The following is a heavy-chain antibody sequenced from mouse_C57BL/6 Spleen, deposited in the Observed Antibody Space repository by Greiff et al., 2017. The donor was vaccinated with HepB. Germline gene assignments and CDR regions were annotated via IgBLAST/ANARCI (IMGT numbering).Heavy chain of an antibody. V-gene: IGHV1-82*01. CDR2: IYPGDGDT. J-gene: IGHJ1*03. D-gene: IGHD1-1*01. CDR1: GYAFSSSW. Sequence: QVQLQQSGPALVKPGASVKISCKASGYAFSSSWMNWVKQRPGKGLEWIGRIYPGDGDTNYNGKFKGKATLTADKSSSTAYLQLSSLTSEDSAVYFCARSSVITTVVEDWYFDVWGTGTTVTVSS. CDR3: ARSSVITTVVEDWYFDV.